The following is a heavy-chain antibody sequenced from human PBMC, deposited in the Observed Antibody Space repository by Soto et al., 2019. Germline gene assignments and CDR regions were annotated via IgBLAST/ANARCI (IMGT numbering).Heavy chain of an antibody. CDR1: GYTINGYY. CDR2: INPNSGGT. J-gene: IGHJ6*02. CDR3: ARGGFRYYDSSGYYLNPDYYYYGMDV. Sequence: SVTVSCKDSGYTINGYYRQWVRQAQEQGLEWMGWINPNSGGTNYAQKFQGWVTMTRDTSISTAYMELSRLRSDDTAVYYCARGGFRYYDSSGYYLNPDYYYYGMDVWGQGTTVTVSS. V-gene: IGHV1-2*04. D-gene: IGHD3-22*01.